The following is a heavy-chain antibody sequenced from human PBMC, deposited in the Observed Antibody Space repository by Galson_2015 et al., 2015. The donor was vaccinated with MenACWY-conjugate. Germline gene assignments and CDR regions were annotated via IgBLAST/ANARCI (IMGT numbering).Heavy chain of an antibody. CDR2: ISGSGGST. CDR1: GFTFSSYA. J-gene: IGHJ4*02. D-gene: IGHD4-17*01. CDR3: ANLAIREKDYGDYNRY. V-gene: IGHV3-23*01. Sequence: SLRLSCAASGFTFSSYAMSWVRQAPGKGLEWVSAISGSGGSTYYADSVKGRFTISRDNSKDTLYLQMNSLRAEDTAVYYCANLAIREKDYGDYNRYWGQGTLVTVSS.